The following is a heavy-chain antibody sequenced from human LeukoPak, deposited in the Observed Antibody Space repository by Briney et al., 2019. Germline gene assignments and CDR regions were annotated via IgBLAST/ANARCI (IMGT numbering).Heavy chain of an antibody. J-gene: IGHJ4*02. CDR3: ARLGSSWSSDY. Sequence: GTSLRLSYAASGFTFTSYGMHWVRQAPGKGLEWVALIWYDGRKEYYADSVKGRFTISRDDSRNTLYLQMNGLRAEDTAVYYCARLGSSWSSDYWGQGTLVTVSS. CDR1: GFTFTSYG. V-gene: IGHV3-33*01. CDR2: IWYDGRKE. D-gene: IGHD6-13*01.